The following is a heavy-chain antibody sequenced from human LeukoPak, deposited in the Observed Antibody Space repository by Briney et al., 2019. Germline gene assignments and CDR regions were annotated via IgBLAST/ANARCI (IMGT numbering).Heavy chain of an antibody. CDR3: ARDKIKGSGHYNDAFDI. V-gene: IGHV7-4-1*02. CDR1: GYTFTSYA. Sequence: ASVKVSCKASGYTFTSYAMNWVRQAPGQGLEWMGWINTNTGNPTYAQGFTGRFVFSLDTSVSTAYLQISSLKAEDTAVYYCARDKIKGSGHYNDAFDIWGQGTMVTVSS. CDR2: INTNTGNP. J-gene: IGHJ3*02. D-gene: IGHD3-22*01.